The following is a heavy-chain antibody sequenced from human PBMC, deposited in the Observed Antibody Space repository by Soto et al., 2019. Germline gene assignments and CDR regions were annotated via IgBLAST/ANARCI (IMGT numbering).Heavy chain of an antibody. D-gene: IGHD5-12*01. J-gene: IGHJ4*02. CDR2: ISSSSSYI. Sequence: GGSLRLSCAASGFTFSSYSMNWVRQAPGKGLEWVSSISSSSSYIYYADSVKGRFTISRDNAKNSLYLQMNSLRAEDTAVYYCARTSLRFRGPYYFDYWGQGTLVTVSS. CDR1: GFTFSSYS. V-gene: IGHV3-21*01. CDR3: ARTSLRFRGPYYFDY.